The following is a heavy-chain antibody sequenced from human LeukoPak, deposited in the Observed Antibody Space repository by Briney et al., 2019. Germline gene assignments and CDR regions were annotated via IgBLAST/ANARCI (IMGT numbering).Heavy chain of an antibody. J-gene: IGHJ4*02. V-gene: IGHV4-59*08. CDR1: GGSISSYY. D-gene: IGHD5-24*01. Sequence: SETLSLTCTVSGGSISSYYWSWIRQPPGTGLEWLGYIYYSGSTNYSPSLKSRVTISVDTSKDQFSLKLSSVTAADTAVYYCARSDGYNSDYFDHWGQGTLVTVSS. CDR2: IYYSGST. CDR3: ARSDGYNSDYFDH.